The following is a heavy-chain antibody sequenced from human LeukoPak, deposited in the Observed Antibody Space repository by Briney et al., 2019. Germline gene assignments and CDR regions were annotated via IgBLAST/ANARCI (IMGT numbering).Heavy chain of an antibody. CDR3: ASDNYYDSNTVDY. D-gene: IGHD3-22*01. V-gene: IGHV3-48*02. J-gene: IGHJ4*02. Sequence: GGSLRLSCAASGFTFSSYSMNWVRQAPGKGLVWVSYISSSSSTIYYADSVKGRFTISRDNAKNSLYLQMNSLRDEDTAVYYCASDNYYDSNTVDYWGQGTLVTVSS. CDR2: ISSSSSTI. CDR1: GFTFSSYS.